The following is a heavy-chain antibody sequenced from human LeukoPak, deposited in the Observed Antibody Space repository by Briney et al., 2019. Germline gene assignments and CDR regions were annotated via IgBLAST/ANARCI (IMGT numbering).Heavy chain of an antibody. CDR2: IYYSGST. CDR1: GGSISSYY. CDR3: AKYIRDYDSSGYYLEIGYFDY. V-gene: IGHV4-59*01. D-gene: IGHD3-22*01. J-gene: IGHJ4*02. Sequence: SETLSLTCTVSGGSISSYYWSWIRQPPGKGLEWIGYIYYSGSTNYNPSLKSRVTIPVDTSKNQFSLKLSSVTAADTAVYYCAKYIRDYDSSGYYLEIGYFDYWGQGTLVTVSS.